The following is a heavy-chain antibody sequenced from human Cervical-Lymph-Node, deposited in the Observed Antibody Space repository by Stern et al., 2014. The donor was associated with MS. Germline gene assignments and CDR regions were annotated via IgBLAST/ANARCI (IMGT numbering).Heavy chain of an antibody. CDR2: ISYSGTT. D-gene: IGHD3-22*01. J-gene: IGHJ3*02. Sequence: VQLEESGPGLVKPSQTLSLTCTVSGGSISSGGYYWSWIRQHPGKGLEXIGYISYSGTTYYNPSLKSLVTISVDTSKNQFSLKLSSVTAADTAVYFCERSRMFYGSSGYYPAAFDIWGQGTMVTVSS. V-gene: IGHV4-31*01. CDR3: ERSRMFYGSSGYYPAAFDI. CDR1: GGSISSGGYY.